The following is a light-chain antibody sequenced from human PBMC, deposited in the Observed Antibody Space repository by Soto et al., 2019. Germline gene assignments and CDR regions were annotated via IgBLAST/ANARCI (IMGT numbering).Light chain of an antibody. CDR3: QQFAISTT. CDR1: QTISSW. CDR2: KAS. V-gene: IGKV1-5*03. J-gene: IGKJ1*01. Sequence: DIQMTQSPSTLSGSVGDRVTITCRASQTISSWLAWYQQKPGKAPKLLIYKASTLKSGVPSRFSGSGSGTEFTLTISSLQPDDFATYYCQQFAISTTFGQGTKVEVK.